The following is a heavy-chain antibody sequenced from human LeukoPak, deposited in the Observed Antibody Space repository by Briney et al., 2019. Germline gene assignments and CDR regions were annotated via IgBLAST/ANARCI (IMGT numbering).Heavy chain of an antibody. Sequence: SQTLSLTCAISGDIVSTSGVAWNWVRQSPSRGLEWLGRTYYTSKWNTDYAVSVKSRIVVNPDTSKNQFSLQLNSVTSEDTAVYYCARGRASAFDVWGQGTMVTVSS. V-gene: IGHV6-1*01. J-gene: IGHJ3*01. CDR3: ARGRASAFDV. CDR1: GDIVSTSGVA. D-gene: IGHD6-25*01. CDR2: TYYTSKWNT.